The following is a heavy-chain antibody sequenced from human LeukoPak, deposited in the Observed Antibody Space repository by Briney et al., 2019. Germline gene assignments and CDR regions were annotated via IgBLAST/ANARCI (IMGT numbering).Heavy chain of an antibody. D-gene: IGHD2/OR15-2a*01. CDR3: ANQPSISPGLYFDF. CDR1: GFTFDDYA. V-gene: IGHV3-43*01. J-gene: IGHJ4*02. Sequence: GGSLRLSCAASGFTFDDYAMHWVRQAPGKGLEWVSLISWDGGSTSYADSVKGRFTISRDNSKNSLYLQMNSLRTEDTALYYCANQPSISPGLYFDFWGQGTLVTVSS. CDR2: ISWDGGST.